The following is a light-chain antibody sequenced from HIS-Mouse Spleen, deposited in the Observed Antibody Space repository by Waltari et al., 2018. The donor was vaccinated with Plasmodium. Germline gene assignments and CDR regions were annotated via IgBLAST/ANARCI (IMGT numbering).Light chain of an antibody. Sequence: QSALTQPASVSGSPGQSITISCTGPSSDLGSYNLVSWYQQHPGKAPKPMIYEGSKRPSGVSNRFSGSKSGNTASLTISGLQAEDEADYYCCSYAGSSTWVFGGGTKLTVL. V-gene: IGLV2-23*01. CDR2: EGS. J-gene: IGLJ3*02. CDR1: SSDLGSYNL. CDR3: CSYAGSSTWV.